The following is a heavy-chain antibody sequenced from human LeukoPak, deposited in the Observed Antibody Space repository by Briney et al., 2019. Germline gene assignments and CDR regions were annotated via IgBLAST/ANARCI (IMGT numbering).Heavy chain of an antibody. V-gene: IGHV1-2*02. CDR1: AYTFTGYY. CDR3: TRSYTNNGGLPPY. Sequence: ASVKVSCKAPAYTFTGYYMHWLRQAPGQGLEWMGWISPNSGGTNYAQNFQGRVTMTRDTSVSTAYMDMSRLTSDDTAVYYCTRSYTNNGGLPPYWGQGTLVTVSS. CDR2: ISPNSGGT. J-gene: IGHJ4*02. D-gene: IGHD4-11*01.